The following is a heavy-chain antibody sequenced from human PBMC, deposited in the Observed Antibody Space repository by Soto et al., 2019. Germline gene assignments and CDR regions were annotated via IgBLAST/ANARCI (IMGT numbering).Heavy chain of an antibody. D-gene: IGHD6-6*01. CDR1: GGSISSGGYY. V-gene: IGHV4-31*03. CDR2: IYYSGST. CDR3: ARDRSGSSVFYYYYMDV. J-gene: IGHJ6*03. Sequence: SETLSLTCTVSGGSISSGGYYWSWIRQHPGKGLEWIGYIYYSGSTYYNPSLKSRVTISVDTSKNQFSLKLSSVTAADTAVYYCARDRSGSSVFYYYYMDVWGKGTTVTVS.